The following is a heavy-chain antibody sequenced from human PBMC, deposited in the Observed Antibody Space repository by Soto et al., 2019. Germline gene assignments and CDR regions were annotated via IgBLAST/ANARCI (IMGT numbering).Heavy chain of an antibody. D-gene: IGHD4-17*01. CDR3: AREMDNDYGDYYSIFFDY. Sequence: PLQTLSLTCAISGDSVSSNSAAWNWIRQSPSRGLEWLGRTYYRSKWYNDYAVSVKSRITINPDTSKNQFSLQLNSVTPENSAVYYCAREMDNDYGDYYSIFFDYWGQGTLVTVSS. CDR1: GDSVSSNSAA. CDR2: TYYRSKWYN. V-gene: IGHV6-1*01. J-gene: IGHJ4*02.